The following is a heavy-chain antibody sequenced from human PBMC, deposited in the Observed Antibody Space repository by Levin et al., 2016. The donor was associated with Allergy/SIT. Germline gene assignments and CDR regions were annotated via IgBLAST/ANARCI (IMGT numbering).Heavy chain of an antibody. CDR2: ISYDGSKI. CDR3: AKKGGLDY. CDR1: GFTFSSYG. V-gene: IGHV3-30*18. D-gene: IGHD3-16*01. Sequence: LSLTCAASGFTFSSYGMHWVRQAPGKGLEWVAVISYDGSKIYYADAVKGRFTISRDNSKNTLHLLMKSLRVEDTAVYFCAKKGGLDYWGQGTLVTVSS. J-gene: IGHJ4*02.